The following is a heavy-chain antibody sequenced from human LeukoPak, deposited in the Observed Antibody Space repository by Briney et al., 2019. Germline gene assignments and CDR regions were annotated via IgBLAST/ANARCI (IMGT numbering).Heavy chain of an antibody. CDR1: GFTFSIYA. J-gene: IGHJ4*02. D-gene: IGHD6-19*01. Sequence: GGSLRLSCAASGFTFSIYAMSWVRQAPGKGLEWVSAISGSGGTAYYADSVKGRFTISRDNSKNTLYLQMNSLRAEDTAVYYCTKEREAYSSGRNEFDYWGQGTLVTVSS. V-gene: IGHV3-23*01. CDR2: ISGSGGTA. CDR3: TKEREAYSSGRNEFDY.